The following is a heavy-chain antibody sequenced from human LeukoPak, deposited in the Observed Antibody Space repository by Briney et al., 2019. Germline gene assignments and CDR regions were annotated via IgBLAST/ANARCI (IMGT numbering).Heavy chain of an antibody. Sequence: GGSLRLSCAASGFTFSSYAMTWVRQAPGKGPEWVANIKQDGSQRYYVDSVRGRFTISRDNAKNSLFLQMNGLRAEDTAVYYCAGRGGSSSRRSPIDYWGQGTLVTVSS. J-gene: IGHJ4*02. CDR3: AGRGGSSSRRSPIDY. D-gene: IGHD6-6*01. CDR2: IKQDGSQR. V-gene: IGHV3-7*01. CDR1: GFTFSSYA.